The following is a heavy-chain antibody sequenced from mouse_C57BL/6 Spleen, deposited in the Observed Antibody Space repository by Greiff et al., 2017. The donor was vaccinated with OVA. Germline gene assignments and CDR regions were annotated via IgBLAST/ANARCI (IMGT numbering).Heavy chain of an antibody. CDR2: IWGDGST. J-gene: IGHJ1*03. V-gene: IGHV2-3*01. D-gene: IGHD1-1*01. CDR1: GFSLTRYG. CDR3: AKTYDYGSRGWYFDV. Sequence: VQLQQSGPGLVAPSQSLSITCTVSGFSLTRYGVRWVRQPPGKGLAWLGVIWGDGSTNYHSALISILRLSKDNSKSQVFFNLNSLQTEDTATYYCAKTYDYGSRGWYFDVWGTGTTVTVSS.